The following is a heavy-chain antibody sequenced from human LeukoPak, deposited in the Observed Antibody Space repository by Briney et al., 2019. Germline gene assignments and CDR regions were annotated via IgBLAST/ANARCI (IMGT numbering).Heavy chain of an antibody. J-gene: IGHJ6*02. CDR1: GFXFSTYW. V-gene: IGHV3-74*01. CDR2: INSDGSST. Sequence: GGSLRLSCAASGFXFSTYWIHWVRQAPGKGLVWVSRINSDGSSTTYADSVKGRFTISRDNAKSTLYLQMNSLRAEDTAVYYCAGSYGMNVWGRGTTVTVSS. CDR3: AGSYGMNV.